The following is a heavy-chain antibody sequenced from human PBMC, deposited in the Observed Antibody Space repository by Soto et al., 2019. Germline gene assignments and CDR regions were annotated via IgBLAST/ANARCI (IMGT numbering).Heavy chain of an antibody. J-gene: IGHJ6*02. V-gene: IGHV3-30*18. Sequence: GSLRLSCAASGFTFSGYGMHWVRQAPGKGLEWVAVISYDGNNKYYADSVKGRVIISRDNSKNTLNLEMNSLRAEDTAIYYCVKDRVPGAYGNYYGMDVWGQGTTVTV. D-gene: IGHD5-12*01. CDR3: VKDRVPGAYGNYYGMDV. CDR2: ISYDGNNK. CDR1: GFTFSGYG.